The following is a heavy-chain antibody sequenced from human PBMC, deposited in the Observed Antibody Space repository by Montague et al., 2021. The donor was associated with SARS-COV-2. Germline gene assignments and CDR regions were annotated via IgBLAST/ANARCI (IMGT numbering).Heavy chain of an antibody. CDR1: CGSISSGGYY. Sequence: TLSLTCTVSCGSISSGGYYWSWIRQHPGTSLEWIGYLYYSGSTYYNPSLKSRVTILVDMSKNQFSLKLSSVTAADTALYYCARDGYSNSGFDPWGQGTLITVSS. D-gene: IGHD4-11*01. CDR3: ARDGYSNSGFDP. J-gene: IGHJ5*02. CDR2: LYYSGST. V-gene: IGHV4-31*03.